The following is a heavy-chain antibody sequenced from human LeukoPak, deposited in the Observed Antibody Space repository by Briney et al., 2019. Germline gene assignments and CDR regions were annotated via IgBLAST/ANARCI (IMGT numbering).Heavy chain of an antibody. Sequence: GGSLRLPCAASGFTVSTNYMSWVRQAPGKGLEWVSVIYSGGSTYYADSVKGRFTISRDNSKNTLYLQMNSLRPEDTAVYYCARARSIVGVSPFQHWGQGTLVTVSS. D-gene: IGHD1-26*01. V-gene: IGHV3-53*05. J-gene: IGHJ1*01. CDR3: ARARSIVGVSPFQH. CDR2: IYSGGST. CDR1: GFTVSTNY.